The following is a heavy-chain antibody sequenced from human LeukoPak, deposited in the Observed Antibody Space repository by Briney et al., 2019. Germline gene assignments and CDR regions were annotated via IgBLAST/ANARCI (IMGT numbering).Heavy chain of an antibody. J-gene: IGHJ4*02. CDR3: AKDNSGWYIVDN. CDR2: ISRNSGNI. CDR1: GFTFDSCA. D-gene: IGHD6-19*01. Sequence: GGSLRLSCAASGFTFDSCAMHWVRQAPGKGLEWVSGISRNSGNIGYADSVRGRFTISRDNAKNSLYLQMNSLRPEDTAFYYCAKDNSGWYIVDNWGQGTLVTVSS. V-gene: IGHV3-9*01.